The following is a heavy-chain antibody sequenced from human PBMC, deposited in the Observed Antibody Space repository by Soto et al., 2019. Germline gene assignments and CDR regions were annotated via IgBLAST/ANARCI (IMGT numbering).Heavy chain of an antibody. J-gene: IGHJ3*01. CDR3: ARSLLGVGDAFDL. CDR2: ISSSGTIT. CDR1: GFSFSNYY. Sequence: QVQLVDSGGGLVKPGGSLRLSCAASGFSFSNYYFTYIRQAPGKGLEWIAYISSSGTITHYADSVQGRFSISRDNAKSSLSLQLNDLRVEDTAVYYCARSLLGVGDAFDLWGQGTSVLVSS. D-gene: IGHD2-15*01. V-gene: IGHV3-11*01.